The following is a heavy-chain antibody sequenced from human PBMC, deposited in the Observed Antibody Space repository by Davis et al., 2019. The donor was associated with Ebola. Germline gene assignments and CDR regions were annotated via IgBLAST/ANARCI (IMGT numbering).Heavy chain of an antibody. CDR1: GYNFSKNW. CDR2: IFPGDSDT. Sequence: GESLKISCTGSGYNFSKNWIAWVRQMPGKGLEWMGIIFPGDSDTRYSPSFQGQITISADKSIDTAYLQWSSLKASDTAIYYCVRHKGFSSNGEFDPWGQGTLVTVSS. D-gene: IGHD2-2*01. V-gene: IGHV5-51*01. CDR3: VRHKGFSSNGEFDP. J-gene: IGHJ5*02.